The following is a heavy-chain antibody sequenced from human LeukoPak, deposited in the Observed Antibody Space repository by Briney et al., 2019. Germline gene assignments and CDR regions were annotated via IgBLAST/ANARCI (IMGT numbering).Heavy chain of an antibody. Sequence: HPGGSLRLSCAASGFTFSSYAMSWVRQAPGKGLEWVAVISYDGSNKYYADSVKGRFTISRDNSKNTLYLQMNSLRAEDTAVYYCANAQAAAGTSYYYYGMDVWGQGTTVTVSS. CDR1: GFTFSSYA. CDR3: ANAQAAAGTSYYYYGMDV. D-gene: IGHD6-13*01. CDR2: ISYDGSNK. J-gene: IGHJ6*02. V-gene: IGHV3-30*18.